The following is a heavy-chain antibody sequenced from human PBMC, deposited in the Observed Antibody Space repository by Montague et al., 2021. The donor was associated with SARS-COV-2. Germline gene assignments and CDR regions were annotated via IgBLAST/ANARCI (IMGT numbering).Heavy chain of an antibody. D-gene: IGHD5-18*01. CDR3: ARGGYSYYYYGVDV. CDR2: INHSGST. CDR1: GGSFSGYY. V-gene: IGHV4-34*01. Sequence: SETLSLTCAVYGGSFSGYYWSWIRQPPGKGLEWIGEINHSGSTNYNPSLKRRVTISVDTSKNQFSLKLSSVTAADTAVYYCARGGYSYYYYGVDVWGQGTTVTVSS. J-gene: IGHJ6*02.